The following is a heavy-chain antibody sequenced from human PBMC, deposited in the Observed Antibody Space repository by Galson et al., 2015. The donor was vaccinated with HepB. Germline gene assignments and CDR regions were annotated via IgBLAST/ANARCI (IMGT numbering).Heavy chain of an antibody. J-gene: IGHJ6*02. CDR2: IIPIFGTA. D-gene: IGHD1-26*01. V-gene: IGHV1-69*13. CDR3: ARGAGIVGATGRYYYYGMDV. CDR1: GGTFSSYA. Sequence: SVKVSCKASGGTFSSYAISWVRQAPGQGLEWMGGIIPIFGTANYAQKFQGRVTITADESTSTAYMELSSLRSEDTAVYYCARGAGIVGATGRYYYYGMDVWGQGTTVTVSS.